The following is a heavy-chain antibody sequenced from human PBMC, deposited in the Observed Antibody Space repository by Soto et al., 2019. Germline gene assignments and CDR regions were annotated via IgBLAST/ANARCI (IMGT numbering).Heavy chain of an antibody. V-gene: IGHV4-31*03. Sequence: NPSETLSLTCTVSGGSITSGGYYWSWIRQHPGKGLEWLGYIYDSGSTFYNPSLKSRITLSVDTSKNQFSLKLSSVTVADTAVYFCARKQAGYFYGIDYWGQGXLVTVYS. CDR2: IYDSGST. CDR3: ARKQAGYFYGIDY. J-gene: IGHJ4*02. D-gene: IGHD3-10*01. CDR1: GGSITSGGYY.